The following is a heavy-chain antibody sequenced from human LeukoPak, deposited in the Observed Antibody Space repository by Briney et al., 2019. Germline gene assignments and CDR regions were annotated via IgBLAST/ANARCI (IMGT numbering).Heavy chain of an antibody. J-gene: IGHJ4*02. Sequence: SETLSLTCAVYGGSFSGYYWSWIRQPPGKGLEWIGEINHSGSTNYNPSLKSRVTISVDTSKNQFSLKLSSVTAADTAVYYCARQQKDIVVVPAGETKFDYWDQGTLVTVSS. D-gene: IGHD2-2*01. CDR3: ARQQKDIVVVPAGETKFDY. V-gene: IGHV4-34*01. CDR2: INHSGST. CDR1: GGSFSGYY.